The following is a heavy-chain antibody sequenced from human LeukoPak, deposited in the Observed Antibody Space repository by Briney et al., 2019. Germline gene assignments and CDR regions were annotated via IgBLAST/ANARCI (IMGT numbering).Heavy chain of an antibody. J-gene: IGHJ4*02. D-gene: IGHD2-15*01. CDR1: GYSFTSYW. CDR3: ARGHGYCSGGSCYFFY. Sequence: GESLKISCKGSGYSFTSYWIGWVRQMPGKGLEWMGIIYPSDSDTRYSPSFQGQVTISADKSISTAYPQWSSLKASGTAMYYCARGHGYCSGGSCYFFYWGQGTLVTVSS. V-gene: IGHV5-51*01. CDR2: IYPSDSDT.